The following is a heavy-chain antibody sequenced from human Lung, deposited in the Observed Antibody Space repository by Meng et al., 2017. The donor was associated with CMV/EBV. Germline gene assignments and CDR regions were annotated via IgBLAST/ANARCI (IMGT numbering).Heavy chain of an antibody. CDR3: ARDFPTDDFWSGYYPGYYGMDV. CDR2: ISSSSSTI. D-gene: IGHD3-3*01. J-gene: IGHJ6*02. V-gene: IGHV3-48*04. Sequence: SLKISXAASGFTFSSYSMNWVRQAPGKGLEWVSYISSSSSTIYYADSVKGRFTISRDNAKNSLYLQMNSLRAEDTAVYYCARDFPTDDFWSGYYPGYYGMDVWGQGTTVTVSS. CDR1: GFTFSSYS.